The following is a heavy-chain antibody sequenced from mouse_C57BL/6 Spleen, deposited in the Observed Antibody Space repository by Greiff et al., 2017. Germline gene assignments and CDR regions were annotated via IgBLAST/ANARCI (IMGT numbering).Heavy chain of an antibody. Sequence: EVHLVESGGGLVQPGESLKLSCESNEYEFPSHDMSWVRKTPEKRLELVAAINSDGGSTYYPDTMERRFIISRDNTKKTLYLQMSSLRSEDTALYYWARGRYDYRVTYWYFDVWGTGTTVTVSS. CDR3: ARGRYDYRVTYWYFDV. D-gene: IGHD2-4*01. CDR2: INSDGGST. CDR1: EYEFPSHD. V-gene: IGHV5-2*01. J-gene: IGHJ1*03.